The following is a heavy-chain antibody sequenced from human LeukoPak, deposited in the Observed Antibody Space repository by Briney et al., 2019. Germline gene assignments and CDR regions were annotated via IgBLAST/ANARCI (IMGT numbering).Heavy chain of an antibody. V-gene: IGHV3-30-3*01. D-gene: IGHD3-10*01. CDR1: GFTFSSYS. CDR3: ARGHGSGAWLIDY. J-gene: IGHJ4*02. Sequence: GGSLRLSCAASGFTFSSYSMHWARQTPGKGLEWVAVMSYDGSNEHYADSVKGRFTISRDNSKDTLYLQMNSLRAEDTAVYYCARGHGSGAWLIDYWGQGTLVTVSS. CDR2: MSYDGSNE.